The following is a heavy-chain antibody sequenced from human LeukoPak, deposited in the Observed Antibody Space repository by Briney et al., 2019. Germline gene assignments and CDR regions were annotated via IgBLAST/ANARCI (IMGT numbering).Heavy chain of an antibody. Sequence: TSETLSLPCTVSGVSISSSSYYWGWIRQPPGKGLEWIGSIYYSGSTHYTPSLETRVTVSLESSKYQFSLKLRSVTAGHTAVFYYARPRLRYIDWLLYSGSAFDIWGQGTMVTVSS. J-gene: IGHJ3*02. CDR3: ARPRLRYIDWLLYSGSAFDI. D-gene: IGHD3-9*01. CDR1: GVSISSSSYY. V-gene: IGHV4-39*01. CDR2: IYYSGST.